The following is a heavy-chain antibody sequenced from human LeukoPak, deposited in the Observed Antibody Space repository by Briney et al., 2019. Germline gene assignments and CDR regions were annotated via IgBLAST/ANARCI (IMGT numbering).Heavy chain of an antibody. CDR2: ISGSGGST. CDR1: GITLSNYG. Sequence: GGSLRLSCAVSGITLSNYGMSWVRRAPGKGLEWVSAISGSGGSTYYADSVKGRFTISRDNSKNTLYLQMNSLRAEDTTVYYCAKGGNRSSWYYFDYWGQGTLVTVSS. V-gene: IGHV3-23*01. J-gene: IGHJ4*02. D-gene: IGHD6-13*01. CDR3: AKGGNRSSWYYFDY.